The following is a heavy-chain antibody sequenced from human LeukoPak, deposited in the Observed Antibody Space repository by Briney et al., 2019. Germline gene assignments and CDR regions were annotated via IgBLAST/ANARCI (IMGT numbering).Heavy chain of an antibody. CDR2: ISYDGSNK. CDR3: AGKRDGYNTYYYYYMDV. CDR1: GFTFSSYA. Sequence: GGPLRLSCAASGFTFSSYAMHWVRQAPDKGLEWVAVISYDGSNKYYADSVKGRFTISRYNADNSLYLQLNSLRAEDTAVYYCAGKRDGYNTYYYYYMDVWGKGTTVTISS. D-gene: IGHD5-24*01. V-gene: IGHV3-30*04. J-gene: IGHJ6*03.